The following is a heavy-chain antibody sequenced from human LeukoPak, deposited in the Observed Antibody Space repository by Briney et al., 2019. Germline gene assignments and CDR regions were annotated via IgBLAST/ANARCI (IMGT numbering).Heavy chain of an antibody. V-gene: IGHV3-21*01. J-gene: IGHJ5*02. Sequence: KPGGSLRLSCAASGFTFSSYSMNWVRQAPGKGLEWVSSIGSSSSYIYYADSVKGRFTISRDNAKNSLYLQMNSLRAEDTAVYYCARDYQNGLSRAGAAWFDPWGQGTLVTVSS. CDR3: ARDYQNGLSRAGAAWFDP. CDR2: IGSSSSYI. CDR1: GFTFSSYS. D-gene: IGHD2-8*01.